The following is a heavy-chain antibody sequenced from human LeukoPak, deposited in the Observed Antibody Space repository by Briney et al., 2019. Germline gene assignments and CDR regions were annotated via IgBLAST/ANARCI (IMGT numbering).Heavy chain of an antibody. J-gene: IGHJ3*02. CDR2: KYYSGSA. D-gene: IGHD2-2*01. V-gene: IGHV4-31*03. CDR1: GVSVSDGRYY. Sequence: SQTLSLTRNVSGVSVSDGRYYWTWIRQHPGKGLEWIGYKYYSGSAKYNPSLKSRLTISIDTSKNQFSLQLSSVTAADTATYYCATPYCSGISCLDVFNIWGQGTRVTVSS. CDR3: ATPYCSGISCLDVFNI.